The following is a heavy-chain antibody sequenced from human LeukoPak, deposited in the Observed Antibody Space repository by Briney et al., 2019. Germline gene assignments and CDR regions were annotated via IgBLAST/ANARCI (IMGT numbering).Heavy chain of an antibody. D-gene: IGHD3-22*01. CDR2: ISGSGGIT. CDR1: GFTFSSYA. J-gene: IGHJ4*02. V-gene: IGHV3-23*01. CDR3: AKAPDGITMIPEDY. Sequence: PGGSLRLSCAASGFTFSSYAMNWVRQAPGKGLEWVSAISGSGGITYYADSVKGRFTISRDNSKNTLYLQMNSLRAEVTAVYYCAKAPDGITMIPEDYWGQGTLVTVSS.